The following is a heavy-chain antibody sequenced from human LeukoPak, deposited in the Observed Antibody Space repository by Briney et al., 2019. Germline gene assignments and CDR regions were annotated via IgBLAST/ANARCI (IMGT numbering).Heavy chain of an antibody. CDR3: TTYGSGRKFDY. CDR1: GFTFSSYE. CDR2: IESKTDGGTT. J-gene: IGHJ4*02. V-gene: IGHV3-15*04. D-gene: IGHD3-10*01. Sequence: GGSLRLSCEASGFTFSSYEMNWVRQAPGKGLEWVGRIESKTDGGTTDYAAPVKGRFTISRDDSTNTLYLQMNSLKSEDTAVYYCTTYGSGRKFDYWGQGILVTVSS.